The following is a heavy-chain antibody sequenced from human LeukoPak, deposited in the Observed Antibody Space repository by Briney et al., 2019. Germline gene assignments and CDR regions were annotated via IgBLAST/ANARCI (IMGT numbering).Heavy chain of an antibody. CDR3: AKDIVGVAAACWGGLDY. D-gene: IGHD6-13*01. J-gene: IGHJ4*02. V-gene: IGHV3-30*18. CDR1: GFTFSSYG. CDR2: ISYDGSNK. Sequence: PGGYLRLSCAASGFTFSSYGMHWLRQAPGKGLKWVAVISYDGSNKYYADSVKGRFTISGDNSKSTLYLQMNSLRAEDTAVYYGAKDIVGVAAACWGGLDYWGQGTLVTVSS.